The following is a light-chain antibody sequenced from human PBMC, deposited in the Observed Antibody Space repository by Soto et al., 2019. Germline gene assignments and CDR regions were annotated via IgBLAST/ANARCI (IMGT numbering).Light chain of an antibody. Sequence: QSALTQPPSASGYPGQSVTISCTGTSSDVGGYNFVSWYQQHPGKAPKLMIYEVTKRPSGVPDRFSGSKSGNTASLTVSWLQAEDEADYYCSSYTGSNNVVFGGGTKLTVL. V-gene: IGLV2-8*01. CDR3: SSYTGSNNVV. J-gene: IGLJ2*01. CDR2: EVT. CDR1: SSDVGGYNF.